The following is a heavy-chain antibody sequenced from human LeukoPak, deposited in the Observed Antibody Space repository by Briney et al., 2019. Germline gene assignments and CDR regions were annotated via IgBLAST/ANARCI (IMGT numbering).Heavy chain of an antibody. CDR3: ARRYYGSGYYYYFDY. CDR2: INPNSGGT. Sequence: GASVKVSCKASGNTFTDCYMHWVRQAPGQGLEWMGWINPNSGGTSYAQKFQGRVTMTRDTSISTAYMEVSRLTSDDTAVYYCARRYYGSGYYYYFDYWGQGSLVTVSS. V-gene: IGHV1-2*02. D-gene: IGHD3-10*01. CDR1: GNTFTDCY. J-gene: IGHJ4*02.